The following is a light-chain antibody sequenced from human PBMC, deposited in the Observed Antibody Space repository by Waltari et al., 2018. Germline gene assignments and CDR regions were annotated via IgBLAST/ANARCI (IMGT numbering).Light chain of an antibody. CDR1: SLRTFF. J-gene: IGLJ2*01. CDR3: NSRDSNNNHLI. Sequence: SSELTQDPAVSVALGQTVTITCQGDSLRTFFASWYQQKPGQAPVLVIYGQNNRPSVIPDRFSGSSSGNTASWTITGAQAEDEADYYWNSRDSNNNHLIFGGGTKLTVL. CDR2: GQN. V-gene: IGLV3-19*01.